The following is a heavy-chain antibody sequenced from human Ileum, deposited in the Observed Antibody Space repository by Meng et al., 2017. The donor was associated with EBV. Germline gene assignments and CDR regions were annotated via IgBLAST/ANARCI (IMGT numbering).Heavy chain of an antibody. CDR3: ARRPTGIDY. J-gene: IGHJ4*02. CDR1: GGSLSGAY. V-gene: IGHV4-34*12. CDR2: IIHGGSP. Sequence: QVQLQQWGAGLLKPSATLSLTCAGNGGSLSGAYWNWIRQPPGKGLEWIGEIIHGGSPSYNPSLKSRVTISIDTSKNQLSLMLSSVTAADTAVYYCARRPTGIDYWGQGTLVTVSS. D-gene: IGHD2-8*02.